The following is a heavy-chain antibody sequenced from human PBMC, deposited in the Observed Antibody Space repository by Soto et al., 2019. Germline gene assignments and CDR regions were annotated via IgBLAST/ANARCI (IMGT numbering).Heavy chain of an antibody. CDR2: IWYDGSNK. V-gene: IGHV3-33*01. J-gene: IGHJ6*02. CDR3: ARDLLPPYYCYGMDV. CDR1: GFTFSSYG. Sequence: QVQLVESGGGVVQPGRSLRLSCAASGFTFSSYGMHWVRQAPGKGLEWVAVIWYDGSNKYCADSVKGRFTISRDNSKNTLYLQMNSLRAEDTAVYYCARDLLPPYYCYGMDVWGQGTTVTVSS.